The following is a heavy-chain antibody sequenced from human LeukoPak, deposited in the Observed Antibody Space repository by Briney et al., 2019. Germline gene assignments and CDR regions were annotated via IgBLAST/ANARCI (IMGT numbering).Heavy chain of an antibody. CDR1: EFIFSSYG. CDR2: IYSGGNT. J-gene: IGHJ4*02. Sequence: GGSLRLSCAASEFIFSSYGMHWVRQAPGKGLEWVSVIYSGGNTNYADSVKGRFTISRDNSKNTLYLQMNSLRAEDTAVYYCARGDYDILTGYLDYWGQGTLVTVSS. CDR3: ARGDYDILTGYLDY. V-gene: IGHV3-NL1*01. D-gene: IGHD3-9*01.